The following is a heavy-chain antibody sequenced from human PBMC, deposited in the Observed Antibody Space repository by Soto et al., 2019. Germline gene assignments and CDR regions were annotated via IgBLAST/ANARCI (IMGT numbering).Heavy chain of an antibody. CDR1: GYTFTSYA. J-gene: IGHJ5*02. CDR3: ARSHSRYGNWFDP. V-gene: IGHV1-3*01. D-gene: IGHD3-9*01. Sequence: GASVKVSCKASGYTFTSYAMHWVRQAPGQRLEWMGWINAGNGNTKYSQKFQGRVTITRDISASTAYMELSSLRSEDTAVYYCARSHSRYGNWFDPWGQGTLVTVSS. CDR2: INAGNGNT.